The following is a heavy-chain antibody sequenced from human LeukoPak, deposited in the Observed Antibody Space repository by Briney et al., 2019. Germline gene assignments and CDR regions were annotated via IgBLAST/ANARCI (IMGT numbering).Heavy chain of an antibody. Sequence: ASVKVSCKASGYTFTSYDINWVRQATGRGLEWMGWMNPNSGNTGYAQKFQGRVTMTRITSISTAYMELSSLRSEHTAVYYCARADYVDYYYYYMDVRGKGTTVTVSS. CDR3: ARADYVDYYYYYMDV. D-gene: IGHD4-17*01. J-gene: IGHJ6*03. CDR1: GYTFTSYD. V-gene: IGHV1-8*01. CDR2: MNPNSGNT.